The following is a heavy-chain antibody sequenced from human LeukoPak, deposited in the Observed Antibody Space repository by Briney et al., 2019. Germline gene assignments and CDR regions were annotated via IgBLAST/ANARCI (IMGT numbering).Heavy chain of an antibody. CDR3: ARGFLGGTDQYFDS. V-gene: IGHV3-23*01. J-gene: IGHJ4*02. D-gene: IGHD6-19*01. Sequence: QPGGSLRLSCAASGFTFSTYAMNWVRQAPAKGLEWVSTIGGGPTTDYADSVKDRFTISRDNSKNTLYLQMNSLRAEDTAVYFCARGFLGGTDQYFDSWGQGTLVTVSS. CDR2: IGGGPTT. CDR1: GFTFSTYA.